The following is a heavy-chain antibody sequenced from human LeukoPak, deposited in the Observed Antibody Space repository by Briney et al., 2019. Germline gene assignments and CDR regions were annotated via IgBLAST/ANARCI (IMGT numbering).Heavy chain of an antibody. D-gene: IGHD5-12*01. CDR1: GGTFSSYA. CDR3: ARDIVATIDDYYYGMDV. Sequence: ASVKVSCKASGGTFSSYATSWVRQAPGQGLEWMGRIIPILGIANYAQKFQGRVTITADKSTSTAYMELSSLRSEDTAVYYCARDIVATIDDYYYGMDVWGQGTTVTVSS. J-gene: IGHJ6*02. V-gene: IGHV1-69*04. CDR2: IIPILGIA.